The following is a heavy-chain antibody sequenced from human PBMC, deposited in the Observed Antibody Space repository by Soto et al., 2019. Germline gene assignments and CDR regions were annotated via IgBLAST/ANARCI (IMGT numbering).Heavy chain of an antibody. CDR2: IYYSGST. J-gene: IGHJ4*02. D-gene: IGHD2-2*01. CDR3: ARGTLVPAAILPLEY. Sequence: ASETLSLTSTVSGGSISSYYWGWIRQPPGKGLEWIGSIYYSGSTYYNPSLKSRVTISVDTSKNQFSLKLSSVTAADTAVYYCARGTLVPAAILPLEYWGQGTLVTVSS. V-gene: IGHV4-39*01. CDR1: GGSISSYY.